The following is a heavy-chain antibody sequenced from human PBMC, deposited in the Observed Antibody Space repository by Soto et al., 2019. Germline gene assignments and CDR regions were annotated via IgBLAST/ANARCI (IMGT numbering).Heavy chain of an antibody. Sequence: EVQLLESGGGLVQPGESLRLSCAASGFTFSSYAMSWVRQAPGMGLEWVSVISGSDDSTYYADSVKGRFTISRDNSKNTLYLQMNSLRAEDTVVYYCAKRSSSSTFDYWGQGTLVTVSS. V-gene: IGHV3-23*01. CDR3: AKRSSSSTFDY. CDR1: GFTFSSYA. CDR2: ISGSDDST. D-gene: IGHD6-6*01. J-gene: IGHJ4*02.